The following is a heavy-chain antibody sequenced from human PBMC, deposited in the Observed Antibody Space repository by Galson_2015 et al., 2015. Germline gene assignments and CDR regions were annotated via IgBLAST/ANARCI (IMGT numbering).Heavy chain of an antibody. CDR3: ARGGGRAVEYSSSSYGFDP. Sequence: SVKVSCKASGGTFSSYAISWVRQAPGQGLEWMGGIIPIFGIANYAQKFQGRVTITADKSTSTAYMELSSLRSEDTAVYYCARGGGRAVEYSSSSYGFDPWGQGTLVTVSS. V-gene: IGHV1-69*10. J-gene: IGHJ5*02. CDR1: GGTFSSYA. D-gene: IGHD6-6*01. CDR2: IIPIFGIA.